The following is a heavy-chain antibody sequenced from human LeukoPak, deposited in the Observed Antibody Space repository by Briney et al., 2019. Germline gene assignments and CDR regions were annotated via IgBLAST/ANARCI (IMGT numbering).Heavy chain of an antibody. Sequence: ASVKVSCKASGYTLTELSMHWVRQAPGKGLEWMGGFDPEDGETIYAQKFQGRVTMTEDTSTDTAYMELSSLRSEDTAVYYCATALTLRGEYYFDYWGQGTLVTVSS. J-gene: IGHJ4*02. V-gene: IGHV1-24*01. CDR1: GYTLTELS. D-gene: IGHD4-17*01. CDR2: FDPEDGET. CDR3: ATALTLRGEYYFDY.